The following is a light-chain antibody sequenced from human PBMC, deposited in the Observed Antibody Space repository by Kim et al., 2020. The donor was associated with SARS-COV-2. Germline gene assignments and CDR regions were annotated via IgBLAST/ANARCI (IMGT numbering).Light chain of an antibody. J-gene: IGLJ2*01. CDR1: SSDGGSCNL. Sequence: GPSITSTCTGTSSDGGSCNLVSWYQQRPCKAHTLVIYEVTKRPSGVSDRFSGSKSGNTASLTISVFQAADEADDCCCSYAGSSTVVFGGGTQLTVL. CDR3: CSYAGSSTVV. CDR2: EVT. V-gene: IGLV2-23*02.